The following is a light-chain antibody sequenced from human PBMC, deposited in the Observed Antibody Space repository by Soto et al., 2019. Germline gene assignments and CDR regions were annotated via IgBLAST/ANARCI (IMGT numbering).Light chain of an antibody. CDR1: QSVSSY. Sequence: EIVLTQSPATLSLSPGERATLSCRASQSVSSYLAWYQQKPGQAPRLLIYDASNRATGIPARFSGSGSGTAFTLTISSLEPEDFEVYYGQQSSNWPITFGQGTRLESK. CDR2: DAS. CDR3: QQSSNWPIT. V-gene: IGKV3-11*01. J-gene: IGKJ5*01.